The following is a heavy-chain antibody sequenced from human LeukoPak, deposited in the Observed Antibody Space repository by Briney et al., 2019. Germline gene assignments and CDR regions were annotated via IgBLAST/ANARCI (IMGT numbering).Heavy chain of an antibody. J-gene: IGHJ6*03. Sequence: PGGSLRLSCAASGFTFSSYWMSWVRRAPGKGLEWVANIKQDGSEKYYVDSVKGRFTISRDNAKNSLYLQMNSLRAEDTAVYYCARDAYSTMRRYYYYYYMDVWGKGTTVTVSS. CDR1: GFTFSSYW. CDR3: ARDAYSTMRRYYYYYYMDV. V-gene: IGHV3-7*01. CDR2: IKQDGSEK. D-gene: IGHD4-11*01.